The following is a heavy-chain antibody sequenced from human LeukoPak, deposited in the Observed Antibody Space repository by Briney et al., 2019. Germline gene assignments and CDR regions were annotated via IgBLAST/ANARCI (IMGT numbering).Heavy chain of an antibody. CDR3: ARDPGSSGWSMSDY. D-gene: IGHD6-19*01. V-gene: IGHV3-11*05. Sequence: GGSLRLSCAASGFTFSDYYMSWIRQAPGKGLKWVSYISSSSSYTNYADSVKGRFTISRDNAKNSLYLQMNSLRAEDTAVYYCARDPGSSGWSMSDYWGQGTLVTVSS. CDR2: ISSSSSYT. CDR1: GFTFSDYY. J-gene: IGHJ4*02.